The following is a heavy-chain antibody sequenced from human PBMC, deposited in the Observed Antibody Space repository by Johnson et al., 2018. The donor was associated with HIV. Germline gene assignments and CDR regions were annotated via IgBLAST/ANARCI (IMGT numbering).Heavy chain of an antibody. D-gene: IGHD3-22*01. J-gene: IGHJ3*02. V-gene: IGHV3-74*02. CDR3: VRGGYDYDQAGALDI. CDR1: GFTVSSNY. Sequence: VHLVESGGGLVHPGGSPRLSCAASGFTVSSNYMNWVRQAPGKGLEWVSRITSDGSSTSYADSVKGRFTISRDNAKNTLYLQMNSLRAEDTAVYYCVRGGYDYDQAGALDIWGQGTMVTDSS. CDR2: ITSDGSST.